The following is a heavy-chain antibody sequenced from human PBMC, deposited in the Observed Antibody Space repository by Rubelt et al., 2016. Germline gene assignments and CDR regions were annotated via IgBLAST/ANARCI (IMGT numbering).Heavy chain of an antibody. CDR3: ARTTGYSSGRRACDI. J-gene: IGHJ3*02. CDR2: INPNSGGT. V-gene: IGHV1-2*02. D-gene: IGHD6-19*01. Sequence: MHWVRQAPGQGLEWMGWINPNSGGTNYAQKFQGRVTMTRDTSISTAYMELSRLRSDDTAVYYCARTTGYSSGRRACDIWGQGTMVTVSS.